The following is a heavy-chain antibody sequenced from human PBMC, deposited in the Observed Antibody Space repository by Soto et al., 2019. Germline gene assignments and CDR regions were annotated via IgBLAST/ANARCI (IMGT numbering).Heavy chain of an antibody. J-gene: IGHJ4*02. CDR3: AKDATLRGSGNYWTVIICAY. CDR1: GFTFSSFA. D-gene: IGHD3-10*01. CDR2: ISGSGGST. V-gene: IGHV3-23*01. Sequence: EVQLLESGGGLVQPGGSLRLSCAASGFTFSSFAMSWVRQAPGKGLEWVSAISGSGGSTLYADSVKGRFTISRDNSKNTLYLQMNSLRAEDTAVDYCAKDATLRGSGNYWTVIICAYWGQGTLVTVSS.